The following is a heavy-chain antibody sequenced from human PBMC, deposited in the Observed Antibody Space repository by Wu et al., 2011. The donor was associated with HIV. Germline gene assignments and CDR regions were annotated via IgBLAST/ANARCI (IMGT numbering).Heavy chain of an antibody. J-gene: IGHJ4*02. CDR1: GNTFSGYY. Sequence: QVQLVQSGAEVKKPGASVKVSCKSSGNTFSGYYMHWVRQAPGQGPEWMGWVNPNSGGTDYAQKFQGRVTLTWDTSISTAYVELTRLRSDDTAVYYCARDPIVGATMEDNWGQGTLVTVSS. CDR2: VNPNSGGT. CDR3: ARDPIVGATMEDN. D-gene: IGHD1-26*01. V-gene: IGHV1-2*02.